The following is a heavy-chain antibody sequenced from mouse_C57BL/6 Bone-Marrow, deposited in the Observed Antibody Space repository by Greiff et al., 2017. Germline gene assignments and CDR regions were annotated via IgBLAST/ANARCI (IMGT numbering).Heavy chain of an antibody. V-gene: IGHV1-18*01. CDR2: INPNNGGT. J-gene: IGHJ3*01. Sequence: DVKLVESGPELVKPGASVKIPCTASGYTFTDYNMDWVKQSHGKSLEWIGDINPNNGGTIYNQKFKGKATLTVDKSSSTAYMELRSLTSEDTAVYYCARARLRLGFDYWGQGTLVTVSA. CDR1: GYTFTDYN. D-gene: IGHD3-2*02. CDR3: ARARLRLGFDY.